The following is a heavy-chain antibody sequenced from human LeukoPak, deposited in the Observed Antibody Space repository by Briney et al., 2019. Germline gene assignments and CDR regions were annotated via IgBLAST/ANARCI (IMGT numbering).Heavy chain of an antibody. D-gene: IGHD6-19*01. CDR3: TTVGQWLGYYFDY. J-gene: IGHJ4*02. Sequence: GGSLRLSRAASGFTFSNAWTSWVRQAPGKGLEWVGRIKSKTDGGTTDYAAPVKGRFTISRDDSKNTLYLQMNSLKTEDTAVYYCTTVGQWLGYYFDYWGQGTLVTVSS. CDR1: GFTFSNAW. CDR2: IKSKTDGGTT. V-gene: IGHV3-15*01.